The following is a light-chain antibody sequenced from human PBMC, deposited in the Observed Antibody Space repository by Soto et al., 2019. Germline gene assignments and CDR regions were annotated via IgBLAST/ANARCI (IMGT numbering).Light chain of an antibody. CDR2: KAS. V-gene: IGKV1-5*03. CDR3: QQTYSAPPL. J-gene: IGKJ1*01. CDR1: QTITNW. Sequence: DIQMTQSPSTLSASVGDRVTITCRASQTITNWLAWYQQRPGKAPKLLVYKASTLESGVPSRFSGSGSGTEFTLSINSLQREDFATYYCQQTYSAPPLFGQGTKVDIK.